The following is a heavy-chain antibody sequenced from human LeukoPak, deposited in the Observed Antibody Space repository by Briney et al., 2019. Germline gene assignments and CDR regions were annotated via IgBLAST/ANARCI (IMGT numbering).Heavy chain of an antibody. V-gene: IGHV3-15*01. D-gene: IGHD3-9*01. CDR1: GFTFSNAW. CDR3: TRGYDVLTGLSYFDY. CDR2: IKIKTDGGTT. J-gene: IGHJ4*02. Sequence: GGSLRLSCAASGFTFSNAWMSWVRQAPGKGLEWVGRIKIKTDGGTTDYAAPVKGRFTISRDDSKNTLYLQMNSLKTEDTAVYYCTRGYDVLTGLSYFDYWGQGALVTVSS.